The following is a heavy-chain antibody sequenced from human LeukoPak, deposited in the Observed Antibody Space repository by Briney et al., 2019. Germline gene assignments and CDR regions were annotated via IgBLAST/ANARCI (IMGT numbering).Heavy chain of an antibody. V-gene: IGHV3-53*01. J-gene: IGHJ4*02. CDR1: GFTVSSNY. CDR3: ATSPLGHCYYDSIEDY. D-gene: IGHD3-22*01. CDR2: IYSGGST. Sequence: GGSLRLSCAASGFTVSSNYMSWVRQAPGKGLEWVSVIYSGGSTYYADSVKGRFTISRDNSKNTLYLQMNSLRAEDTAVYYCATSPLGHCYYDSIEDYWGQGTLVTVSS.